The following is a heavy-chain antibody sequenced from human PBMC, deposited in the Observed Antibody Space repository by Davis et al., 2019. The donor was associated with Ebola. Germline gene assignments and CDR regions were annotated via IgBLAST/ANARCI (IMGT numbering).Heavy chain of an antibody. CDR3: ATLAASFYYYGMDV. V-gene: IGHV3-23*01. CDR1: GFTFSSYA. J-gene: IGHJ6*02. Sequence: GGSLRLSCAASGFTFSSYAMSWVRQAPGKGLEWVSAISGSGGSTYYADSVKGRFTISRDNSKNTLYLQMNSLRAEDTAVYYCATLAASFYYYGMDVWGQGTTVIVSS. D-gene: IGHD2-15*01. CDR2: ISGSGGST.